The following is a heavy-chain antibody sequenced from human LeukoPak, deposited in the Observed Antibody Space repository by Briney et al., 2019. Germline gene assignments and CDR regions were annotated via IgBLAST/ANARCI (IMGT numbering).Heavy chain of an antibody. CDR3: ARDSAGNDY. Sequence: GGSLRLSCAASGFTFSTYWMSWIRQAPGKGLEWVANIKQNGSEKYNVDFMKGGFIISSANAKKSPHLQMTMMTAEDTAMYYCARDSAGNDYWGHGTLVTVSS. V-gene: IGHV3-7*01. D-gene: IGHD6-13*01. CDR1: GFTFSTYW. CDR2: IKQNGSEK. J-gene: IGHJ4*01.